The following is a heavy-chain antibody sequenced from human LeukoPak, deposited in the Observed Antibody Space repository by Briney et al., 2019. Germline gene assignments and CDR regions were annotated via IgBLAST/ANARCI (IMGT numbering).Heavy chain of an antibody. CDR2: INPNSGGT. J-gene: IGHJ4*02. D-gene: IGHD2-15*01. V-gene: IGHV1-2*02. Sequence: ASVKVSCKASGYTFTGYYMHWVRQAPGQGLEWMGWINPNSGGTNYAQKFQGRVTMTRDTSISTAHMELSRLRSDDTAVYYCARAGGGSFSFDYWGQGTLVTVSS. CDR1: GYTFTGYY. CDR3: ARAGGGSFSFDY.